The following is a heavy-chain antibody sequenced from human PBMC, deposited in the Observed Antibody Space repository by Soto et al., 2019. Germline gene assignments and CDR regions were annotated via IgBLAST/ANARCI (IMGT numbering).Heavy chain of an antibody. CDR2: IYYSGST. D-gene: IGHD3-22*01. CDR3: ARDRGFYYDRSGYPQGFRWYFDL. Sequence: QVQLQESGPGLVKPSQTLSLTCTVSGGSISSGGYYWSWIRQHPGKGLEWIGYIYYSGSTYYNPSLKSRVNRFVDTSKDQCSLQLSSVTAADTAVDYCARDRGFYYDRSGYPQGFRWYFDLWGRGTLVTVSS. V-gene: IGHV4-31*03. J-gene: IGHJ2*01. CDR1: GGSISSGGYY.